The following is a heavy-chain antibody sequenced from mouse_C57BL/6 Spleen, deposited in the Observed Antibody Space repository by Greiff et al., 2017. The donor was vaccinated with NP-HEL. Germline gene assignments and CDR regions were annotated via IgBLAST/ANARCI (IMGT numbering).Heavy chain of an antibody. Sequence: QVQLQQSGPELVKPGASVKISCKASGYAFSSSWMNWVKQRPGKGLEWIGRISPGDGDPNYTGKLQGKATLAAHKSSSTADMQLSSLTSEDAAVYFCAREGAITTAPWFAYWGQGTLVTVSA. D-gene: IGHD1-2*01. CDR3: AREGAITTAPWFAY. CDR1: GYAFSSSW. V-gene: IGHV1-82*01. CDR2: ISPGDGDP. J-gene: IGHJ3*01.